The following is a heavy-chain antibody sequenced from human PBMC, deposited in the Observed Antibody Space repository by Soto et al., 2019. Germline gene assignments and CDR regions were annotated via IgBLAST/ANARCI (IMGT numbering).Heavy chain of an antibody. CDR2: INQDGSEK. D-gene: IGHD3-22*01. Sequence: GGSLRLSCVVSQISFSSYWMTWVRQAPGKGLECVANINQDGSEKYYEDSVKGRFTISRDNTKNSLYLHMNSLRAEDTAVYYCAREGYYDSSGYFDYWGQGTLVTVSS. CDR1: QISFSSYW. V-gene: IGHV3-7*03. CDR3: AREGYYDSSGYFDY. J-gene: IGHJ4*02.